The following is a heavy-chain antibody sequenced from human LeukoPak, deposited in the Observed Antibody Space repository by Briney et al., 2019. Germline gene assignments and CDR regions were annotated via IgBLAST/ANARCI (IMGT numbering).Heavy chain of an antibody. D-gene: IGHD3-22*01. J-gene: IGHJ4*01. CDR2: ISGSGGST. CDR3: ARRPYYYDSLDY. V-gene: IGHV3-23*01. CDR1: GFTFSSYG. Sequence: GGSLRLSCAASGFTFSSYGMSWVRQAPGKGLEWVSAISGSGGSTYYADSVKGRFTISRDNAKNSLYLQMNSLRAEDTAVYYCARRPYYYDSLDYWGQEPWSPSPQ.